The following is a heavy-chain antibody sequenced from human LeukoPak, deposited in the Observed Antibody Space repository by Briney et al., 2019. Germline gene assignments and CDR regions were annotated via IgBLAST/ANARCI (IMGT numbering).Heavy chain of an antibody. J-gene: IGHJ5*02. D-gene: IGHD2-15*01. CDR2: IYYSGST. CDR1: GGSISSYY. CDR3: ARTCYFCSWFDP. V-gene: IGHV4-59*01. Sequence: TSSETLSLTCTVSGGSISSYYWSWIRQPPGKGLEWIGYIYYSGSTNYNPSLKSRVTISVDTSKNQFSLKLSSVTAADTAVYYCARTCYFCSWFDPWGQGTLVTVSS.